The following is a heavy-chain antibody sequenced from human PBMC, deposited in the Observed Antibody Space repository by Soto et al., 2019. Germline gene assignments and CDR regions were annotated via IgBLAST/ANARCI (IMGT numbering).Heavy chain of an antibody. Sequence: GGSLRLSCAASGFTFSTYWMHWVRQAPGKGLVWVSAISTAVGATYYADSVKGRFTISRDDSNNTLFLQVNSLRAEDTAVYYCAKDRTAAARNFDYWGQGTLVTVSS. CDR2: ISTAVGAT. CDR1: GFTFSTYW. J-gene: IGHJ4*02. D-gene: IGHD6-13*01. V-gene: IGHV3-23*01. CDR3: AKDRTAAARNFDY.